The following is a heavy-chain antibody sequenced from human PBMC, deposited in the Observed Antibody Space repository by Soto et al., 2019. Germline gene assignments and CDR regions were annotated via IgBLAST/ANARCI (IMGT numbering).Heavy chain of an antibody. Sequence: QITLRESGPTRVRPTQTLSLTCSFSGFSLHTSGVGVGWIRQPPGKALECLAIIYWDDDKRYSPSLKSRLSITKDTSENQVVLTMTNMDPVDTATYYCAYRALYSGSYWDGGYFDSWGQGTLITVSS. CDR2: IYWDDDK. J-gene: IGHJ4*02. CDR1: GFSLHTSGVG. CDR3: AYRALYSGSYWDGGYFDS. V-gene: IGHV2-5*02. D-gene: IGHD1-26*01.